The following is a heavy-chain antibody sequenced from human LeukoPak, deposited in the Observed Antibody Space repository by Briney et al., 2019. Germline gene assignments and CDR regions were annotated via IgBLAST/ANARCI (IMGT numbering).Heavy chain of an antibody. Sequence: ASVKVSCKASGYTFTSYGISWVRQAPGQGLEWMGWISAYNGNTNYAQKLQGRVTMTTDTSTSTAYMELRSLRSDDTAVYYCARGRPIIVVVPAAPTNNWFDPWGQGTLVTVSS. CDR3: ARGRPIIVVVPAAPTNNWFDP. CDR2: ISAYNGNT. D-gene: IGHD2-2*01. V-gene: IGHV1-18*04. J-gene: IGHJ5*02. CDR1: GYTFTSYG.